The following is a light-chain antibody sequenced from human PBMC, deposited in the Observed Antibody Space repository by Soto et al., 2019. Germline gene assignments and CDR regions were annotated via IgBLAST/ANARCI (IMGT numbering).Light chain of an antibody. J-gene: IGKJ4*01. Sequence: ESVMTQSPLSLSVTPGEPASISCRSSQSLLHSNGYNYLDWYLQKPAQSPQLLIYLGSFRAAGVPDRFSGSGSGTDFTLKISRVDAADVGVYYCMQALQTPSFGGGTKVEIK. CDR1: QSLLHSNGYNY. V-gene: IGKV2-28*01. CDR2: LGS. CDR3: MQALQTPS.